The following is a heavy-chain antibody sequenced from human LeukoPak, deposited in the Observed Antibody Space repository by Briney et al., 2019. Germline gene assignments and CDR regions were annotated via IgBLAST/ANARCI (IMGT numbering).Heavy chain of an antibody. V-gene: IGHV3-23*01. Sequence: PGGSLRLSCAASGFTFSSYAMSWVRQAPGKGLEWVSAISGSGGSTYYADSVKGRFPISRDNSKNTLYLQMNSLRAEETAVYYCAKGEYISGWYDFYYYYYGMDVWGQGTTVTVSS. D-gene: IGHD6-19*01. CDR3: AKGEYISGWYDFYYYYYGMDV. CDR1: GFTFSSYA. CDR2: ISGSGGST. J-gene: IGHJ6*02.